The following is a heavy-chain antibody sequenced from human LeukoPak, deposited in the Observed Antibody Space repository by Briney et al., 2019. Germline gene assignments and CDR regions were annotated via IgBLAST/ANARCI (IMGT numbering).Heavy chain of an antibody. CDR3: ARSRITVFGVVIIYAFDI. D-gene: IGHD3-3*01. CDR1: GFTFSSYS. CDR2: ISSSSNYI. V-gene: IGHV3-21*01. J-gene: IGHJ3*02. Sequence: GGSLRLSCAASGFTFSSYSVNWVRQAPGKGLEWVSSISSSSNYIYYADSVKGRFTISRDNAKNSLYLQMNSLRAADTAVYYCARSRITVFGVVIIYAFDIWGQGTMVTVSS.